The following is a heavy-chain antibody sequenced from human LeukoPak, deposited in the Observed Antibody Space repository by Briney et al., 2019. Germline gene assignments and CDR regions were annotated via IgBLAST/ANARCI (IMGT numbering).Heavy chain of an antibody. J-gene: IGHJ4*02. CDR3: ARLYYDSSSWYRGDY. Sequence: GASVKVSCKASGYTFTGYYMHWVRRAPGQGLEWMGWINPNSGGTNYAQKFQGRVTMTRDTSISTAYMELSRLRSDDTAVYYCARLYYDSSSWYRGDYWGQGTLVTVSS. V-gene: IGHV1-2*02. CDR1: GYTFTGYY. D-gene: IGHD6-13*01. CDR2: INPNSGGT.